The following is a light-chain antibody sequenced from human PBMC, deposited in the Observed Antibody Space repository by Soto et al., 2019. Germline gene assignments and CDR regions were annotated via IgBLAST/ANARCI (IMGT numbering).Light chain of an antibody. CDR1: QSVSSSY. CDR2: GAS. Sequence: EIVLTQSPGTLSLSPGERATLSCRASQSVSSSYLAWYQQKPGQAPRLLIYGASSRATGIPDRFSGSGSGTDLTVTISRLEPEDFAVNYCQQYASSPTWTFGQGTKVEIK. J-gene: IGKJ1*01. V-gene: IGKV3-20*01. CDR3: QQYASSPTWT.